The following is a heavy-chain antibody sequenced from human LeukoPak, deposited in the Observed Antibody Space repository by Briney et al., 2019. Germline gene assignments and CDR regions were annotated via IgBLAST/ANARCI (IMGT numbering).Heavy chain of an antibody. Sequence: PSETLSLTCTVSGGSISSSSYYWGWIRQPPGKGLEWIGSIYYSGSTYYNPSLKSRVTISVDTSKNQFPLKLSSVTAADTAVYYCARDRGAMVRGVIDYWGQGTLVTVSS. CDR3: ARDRGAMVRGVIDY. J-gene: IGHJ4*02. CDR1: GGSISSSSYY. V-gene: IGHV4-39*02. CDR2: IYYSGST. D-gene: IGHD3-10*01.